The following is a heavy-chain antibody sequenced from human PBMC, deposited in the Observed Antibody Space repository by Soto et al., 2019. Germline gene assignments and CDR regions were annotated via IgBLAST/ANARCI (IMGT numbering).Heavy chain of an antibody. Sequence: QVQLQESGPGLVKPSQTLSLTCTVSGGSISSGGYYWSWIRQHPGKGLEWIGSIYHSGTTYYNPSLKSRVTISVDTSKNQFSLKVSSVPAADMAVYYCAREGGYSTTTDYWGQGTLVTVST. D-gene: IGHD6-13*01. CDR2: IYHSGTT. CDR1: GGSISSGGYY. CDR3: AREGGYSTTTDY. V-gene: IGHV4-31*03. J-gene: IGHJ4*02.